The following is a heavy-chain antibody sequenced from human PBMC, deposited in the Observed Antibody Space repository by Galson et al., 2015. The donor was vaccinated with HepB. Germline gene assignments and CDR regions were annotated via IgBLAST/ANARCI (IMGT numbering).Heavy chain of an antibody. J-gene: IGHJ4*02. CDR1: GFIFSSYS. D-gene: IGHD6-19*01. CDR2: ISSSSSYI. Sequence: SLRLSCAASGFIFSSYSMNWVRQAPGKGLEWVSCISSSSSYIFYADSVKGRFTISRDNAKNSLYLQMNSLRAEDTAVYYCARLKTGISSGWFRPFDYWGQGTLVTVSS. V-gene: IGHV3-21*01. CDR3: ARLKTGISSGWFRPFDY.